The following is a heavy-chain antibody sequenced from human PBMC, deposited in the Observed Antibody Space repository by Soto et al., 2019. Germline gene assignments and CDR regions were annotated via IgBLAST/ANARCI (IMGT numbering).Heavy chain of an antibody. J-gene: IGHJ6*02. CDR2: INNCGST. Sequence: QVQLQQWGAGLLKPSETLSLPWAVYGGSFSRYYWSWIRQPPGKGVEWMGEINNCGSTNYNPSHKSRVTISVDAADNQFSLKLSSVTAAVTAVYYWARGRRLLQSAWRDSCYYYRIDVLGQGTTVTVSS. CDR1: GGSFSRYY. V-gene: IGHV4-34*01. CDR3: ARGRRLLQSAWRDSCYYYRIDV. D-gene: IGHD2-21*01.